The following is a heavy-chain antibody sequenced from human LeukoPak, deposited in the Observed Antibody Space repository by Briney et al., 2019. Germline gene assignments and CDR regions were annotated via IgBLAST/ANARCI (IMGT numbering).Heavy chain of an antibody. CDR2: IYYSGST. Sequence: SETLSLTCTVSGGSISSYYWSWIRQPPGKGLEWIGYIYYSGSTNYNPSLKSRVTISVDTSKNQFSLKLSSVTAADTAVYYCASDNYHYDSSGYSETWGQGTLVTVSS. V-gene: IGHV4-59*01. D-gene: IGHD3-22*01. CDR3: ASDNYHYDSSGYSET. J-gene: IGHJ5*02. CDR1: GGSISSYY.